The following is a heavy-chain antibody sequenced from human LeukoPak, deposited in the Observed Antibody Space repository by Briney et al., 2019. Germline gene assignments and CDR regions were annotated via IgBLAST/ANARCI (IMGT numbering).Heavy chain of an antibody. CDR3: AKLVSAARRYYYYYYYMDV. D-gene: IGHD2-8*02. CDR2: IPYDRCNK. J-gene: IGHJ6*03. V-gene: IGHV3-30*18. CDR1: GFTFSSYN. Sequence: GGSLRLSCAASGFTFSSYNMNWVRQAPGKGLAWVAVIPYDRCNKYYADSVKGRFTISRDNSKNTLYLQMNSLRAEDTAVYYCAKLVSAARRYYYYYYYMDVWGKGTTVTVSS.